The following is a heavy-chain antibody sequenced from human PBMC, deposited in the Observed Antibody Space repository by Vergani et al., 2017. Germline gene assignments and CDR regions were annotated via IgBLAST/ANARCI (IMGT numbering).Heavy chain of an antibody. D-gene: IGHD6-19*01. Sequence: EVQLSESGGALVQPGGSLRLSCAASGFTFIMHAMSWVRQAPGKGLEWVSTLSASDRRTHYADSVKGRFTISRDNSKNTLFLHMNSLRPEDTAVYYCAKVGRSEVAGTFGAFDIWGQGTMVTVSS. V-gene: IGHV3-23*01. CDR1: GFTFIMHA. CDR2: LSASDRRT. J-gene: IGHJ3*02. CDR3: AKVGRSEVAGTFGAFDI.